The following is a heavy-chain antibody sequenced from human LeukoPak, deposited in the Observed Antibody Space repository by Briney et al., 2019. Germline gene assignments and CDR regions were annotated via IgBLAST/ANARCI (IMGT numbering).Heavy chain of an antibody. Sequence: PSETLSLTCAVYGGSFSGYYWSWIRQPPGKGLEWIGEINHSGSTNYNPSLKSRVTISVDTSKNQFSLKLSSVTAADTAVYYCARDLDLDYWGQGTLVTVSS. CDR1: GGSFSGYY. CDR2: INHSGST. J-gene: IGHJ4*02. V-gene: IGHV4-34*01. D-gene: IGHD1-1*01. CDR3: ARDLDLDY.